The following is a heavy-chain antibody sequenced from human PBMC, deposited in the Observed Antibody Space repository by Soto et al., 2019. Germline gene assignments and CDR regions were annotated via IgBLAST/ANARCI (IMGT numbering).Heavy chain of an antibody. D-gene: IGHD1-26*01. CDR3: AREIRNQLLSDY. V-gene: IGHV1-8*01. J-gene: IGHJ4*02. CDR1: GYTFTSYD. Sequence: QVQLVQSGAEVRKPGASVKVSCKASGYTFTSYDIGWVRQATGQGLEWMGWMNPNSVNTGYAPKFQGRVTMTRDTSISTAYMELKSLTSEDTAVYSCAREIRNQLLSDYWGQGTLVTVSS. CDR2: MNPNSVNT.